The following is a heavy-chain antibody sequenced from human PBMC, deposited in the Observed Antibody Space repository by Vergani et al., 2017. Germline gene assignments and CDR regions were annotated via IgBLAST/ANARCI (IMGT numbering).Heavy chain of an antibody. CDR1: GGSISSSSYY. CDR3: ARGSRPLWFGAPFDY. D-gene: IGHD3-10*01. CDR2: INHSGST. Sequence: QLQLQESGPGLVKPSETLSLTCTVSGGSISSSSYYWGWIRQPPGKGLEWIGEINHSGSTNYNPSLKSRVTISVDTSKNQFSLKLSSVTAADTAVYYCARGSRPLWFGAPFDYWGQGTLVTVSS. J-gene: IGHJ4*02. V-gene: IGHV4-39*07.